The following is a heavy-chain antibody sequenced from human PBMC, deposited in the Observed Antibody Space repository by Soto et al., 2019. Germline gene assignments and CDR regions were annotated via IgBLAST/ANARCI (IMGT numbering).Heavy chain of an antibody. Sequence: EVQLVESGGGLVQPGGSLRLSCAASGLTVSSNYMNWVRQAPGKGLEWVSVIYSGSSTYYADSVKGRFIISRDNSKNTLFLQMNNLRVEDTAVYYCARERGSSSAWFDPWGQGTLVTDSS. J-gene: IGHJ5*02. CDR3: ARERGSSSAWFDP. CDR1: GLTVSSNY. CDR2: IYSGSST. V-gene: IGHV3-66*01. D-gene: IGHD6-6*01.